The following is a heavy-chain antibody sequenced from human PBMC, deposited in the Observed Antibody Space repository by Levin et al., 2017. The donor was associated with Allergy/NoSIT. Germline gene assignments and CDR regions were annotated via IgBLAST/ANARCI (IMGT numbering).Heavy chain of an antibody. CDR1: GFTFSSYS. V-gene: IGHV3-21*01. Sequence: GGSLRLSCAASGFTFSSYSMNWVRQAPGKGLEWVSSISSSSSYIYYADSVKGRFTISRDNAKNSLYLQMNSLRAEDTAVYYCARDSGSFPGFVGYFDLWGRGTLVTVSS. J-gene: IGHJ2*01. CDR2: ISSSSSYI. CDR3: ARDSGSFPGFVGYFDL. D-gene: IGHD1-26*01.